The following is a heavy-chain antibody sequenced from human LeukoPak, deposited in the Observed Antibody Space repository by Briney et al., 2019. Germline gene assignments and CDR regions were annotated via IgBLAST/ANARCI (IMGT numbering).Heavy chain of an antibody. J-gene: IGHJ4*02. CDR1: GFTFTSYA. Sequence: GGSLRLSCAASGFTFTSYAMHWVRQAPGRGLEWVAVISYDGSNRYYADSVKGRFTISRDNSKNTLYLQMNSLRTEDTDVYFCARGSDWILNYWGQGTLVTVSS. CDR3: ARGSDWILNY. D-gene: IGHD3-9*01. CDR2: ISYDGSNR. V-gene: IGHV3-30*04.